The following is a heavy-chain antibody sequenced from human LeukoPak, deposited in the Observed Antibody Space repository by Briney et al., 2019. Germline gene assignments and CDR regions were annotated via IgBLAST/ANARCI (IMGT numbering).Heavy chain of an antibody. CDR1: GFTLSSYA. V-gene: IGHV3-7*03. CDR3: ARARDRRPDYFDY. D-gene: IGHD1-14*01. Sequence: GGSLRLSCAASGFTLSSYAMSWVRQAPGKGLEWVANIEQDGSEKYYVDSVKGRFTISRDNAKNSLYLQVNSLRAEDTAVYYCARARDRRPDYFDYWGQGTLVTVSS. CDR2: IEQDGSEK. J-gene: IGHJ4*02.